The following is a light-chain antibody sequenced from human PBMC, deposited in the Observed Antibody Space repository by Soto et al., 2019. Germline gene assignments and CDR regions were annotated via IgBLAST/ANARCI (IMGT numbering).Light chain of an antibody. J-gene: IGLJ2*01. V-gene: IGLV2-8*01. CDR3: ISFSGGGNPVI. Sequence: QSALTQPPSASGSLGQSVTISCTGTSSDVGGYNYVSWHQQHPGKAPKVMIYEVTKRPPGVPDRFSGSKSGNTASLTVSGLQAEDEADYYCISFSGGGNPVILGGGTKVTVL. CDR2: EVT. CDR1: SSDVGGYNY.